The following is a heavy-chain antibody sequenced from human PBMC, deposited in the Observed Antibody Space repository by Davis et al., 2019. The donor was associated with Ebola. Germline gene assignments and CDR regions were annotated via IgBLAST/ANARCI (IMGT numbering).Heavy chain of an antibody. Sequence: GESLKISCAASGFTFSSYGMHWVRQAPGKGLAWVAVIWDDGSKKYYADSVKGRFTISRDNSKNTLYLQMNSLRGEDTAVYYCTREMFGTEDVWGQGTTVTVSS. CDR2: IWDDGSKK. CDR1: GFTFSSYG. J-gene: IGHJ6*02. V-gene: IGHV3-33*01. D-gene: IGHD3-16*01. CDR3: TREMFGTEDV.